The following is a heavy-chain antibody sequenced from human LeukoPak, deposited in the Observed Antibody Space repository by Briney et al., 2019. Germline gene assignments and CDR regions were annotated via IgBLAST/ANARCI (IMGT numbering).Heavy chain of an antibody. Sequence: QPGGSLRLSCSASGFTFSTYAMHWVRQAPGKGLEYVSAISRNGGRTYYADSVKGRFTISRDNARNTLYLEMNSLRAEDTAVYYCARGNAFGIWGQGTMVTVSS. CDR2: ISRNGGRT. CDR1: GFTFSTYA. J-gene: IGHJ3*02. V-gene: IGHV3-64*04. CDR3: ARGNAFGI.